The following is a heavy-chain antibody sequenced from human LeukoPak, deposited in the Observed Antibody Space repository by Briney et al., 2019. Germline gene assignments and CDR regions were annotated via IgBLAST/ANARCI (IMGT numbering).Heavy chain of an antibody. V-gene: IGHV1-2*04. CDR1: GYTFTGYY. J-gene: IGHJ4*02. CDR2: INPNSGGT. Sequence: GASVKVSCKASGYTFTGYYMHWVRQAPGQGLEWMGWINPNSGGTNYAQKFQGWVTMTRDTSINTAYMELSRLRSDDTAVYYCAREKLDSSGYYPRREFDYWGQGTLVTVSS. D-gene: IGHD3-22*01. CDR3: AREKLDSSGYYPRREFDY.